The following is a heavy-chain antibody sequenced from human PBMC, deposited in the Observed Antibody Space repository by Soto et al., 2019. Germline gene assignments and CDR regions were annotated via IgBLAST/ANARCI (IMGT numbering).Heavy chain of an antibody. Sequence: PSETLSLTCSVSGGAITTYYWSWLRQPPGKTLEWIGYIYYSGTFNYNPSLKSRVTMSVDTSRNQFSLRLTSVTAADTAVYYCATDYGGNSHWSIYDIWGQGTLVTVSS. J-gene: IGHJ3*02. CDR3: ATDYGGNSHWSIYDI. CDR2: IYYSGTF. CDR1: GGAITTYY. V-gene: IGHV4-59*01. D-gene: IGHD4-17*01.